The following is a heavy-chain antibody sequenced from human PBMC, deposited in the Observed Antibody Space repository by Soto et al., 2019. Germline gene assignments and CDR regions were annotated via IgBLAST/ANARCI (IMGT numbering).Heavy chain of an antibody. CDR1: AFSFSSYA. CDR3: AKEIVAGAYVGTSDCDF. D-gene: IGHD3-22*01. V-gene: IGHV3-23*01. Sequence: GGSLRLSCAASAFSFSSYAMSWVRQAPGTGLEWVSAIDGSGGDRSDADSARGRFTISRDNSTSTLYLHMYRLRVEDTARSFYAKEIVAGAYVGTSDCDFWGQGTMVTVSS. J-gene: IGHJ4*02. CDR2: IDGSGGDR.